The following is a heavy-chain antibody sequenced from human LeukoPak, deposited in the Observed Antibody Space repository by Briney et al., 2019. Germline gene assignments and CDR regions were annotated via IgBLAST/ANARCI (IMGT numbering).Heavy chain of an antibody. CDR2: MYSVGST. D-gene: IGHD4-23*01. CDR1: GFTVSNNY. Sequence: GGSLRLSCAASGFTVSNNYMTWVRQPPGKGLEWVSVMYSVGSTYYADSVKGRFTISRDNSKNTLYLLMNSLRAEDTAVYFCARDLGNFGRGGSYFDCWGQGARVTVSS. V-gene: IGHV3-66*01. CDR3: ARDLGNFGRGGSYFDC. J-gene: IGHJ4*02.